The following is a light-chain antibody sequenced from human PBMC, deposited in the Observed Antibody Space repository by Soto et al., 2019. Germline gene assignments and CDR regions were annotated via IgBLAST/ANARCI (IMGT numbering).Light chain of an antibody. J-gene: IGKJ2*01. Sequence: EIVLTQSPGTLSLSPGERATLSCRASQSVSSSYLAWYQQKPGQAPRRLMYGASSTATGIPDRFSGSGSGTDFTLTISRLEPEDFAVYYCQQYGSSPLYTFGQGTKLEIK. CDR2: GAS. CDR1: QSVSSSY. V-gene: IGKV3-20*01. CDR3: QQYGSSPLYT.